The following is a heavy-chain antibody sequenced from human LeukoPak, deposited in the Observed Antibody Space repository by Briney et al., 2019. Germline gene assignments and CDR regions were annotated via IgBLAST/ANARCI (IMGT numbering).Heavy chain of an antibody. CDR2: IYYSGNT. CDR1: GGSISSTTYH. D-gene: IGHD2-8*01. Sequence: SETLSLTCSVSGGSISSTTYHWDWVRQPPGKGLEWIGSIYYSGNTYYNPSLKSRLTISVDMPKNQFSLKLSSVTAADTAVYYCTRLINGSPGDYWGQGTLVTVSS. J-gene: IGHJ4*02. V-gene: IGHV4-39*01. CDR3: TRLINGSPGDY.